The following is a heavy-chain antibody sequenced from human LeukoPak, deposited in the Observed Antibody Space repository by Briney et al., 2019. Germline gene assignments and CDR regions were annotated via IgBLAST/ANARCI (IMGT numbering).Heavy chain of an antibody. V-gene: IGHV4-34*01. CDR2: INHSGST. J-gene: IGHJ3*02. Sequence: SETLSLTCAVYGGSFSGYSWSWIRQPPGKGLEWIGEINHSGSTNYNPSLKSRVTISVDTSKNQFSLKLSSVTAADTAVYYCARRHMVRGRNAFDIWGQGTMVTVSS. CDR1: GGSFSGYS. D-gene: IGHD3-10*01. CDR3: ARRHMVRGRNAFDI.